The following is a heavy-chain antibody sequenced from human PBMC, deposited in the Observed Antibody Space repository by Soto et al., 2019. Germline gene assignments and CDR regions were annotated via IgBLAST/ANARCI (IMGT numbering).Heavy chain of an antibody. CDR1: GFTFSSYG. CDR2: ISSSSSYI. CDR3: ARGDGYNKKTDASDY. V-gene: IGHV3-21*01. J-gene: IGHJ4*02. D-gene: IGHD5-12*01. Sequence: GGSLRLSCAASGFTFSSYGMNWVRQAPGEGLEWGSSISSSSSYIYYADSVKGRFTISRDNAKNSLYLQMNSLRAEDTAVYYCARGDGYNKKTDASDYWGQGTLVNVSS.